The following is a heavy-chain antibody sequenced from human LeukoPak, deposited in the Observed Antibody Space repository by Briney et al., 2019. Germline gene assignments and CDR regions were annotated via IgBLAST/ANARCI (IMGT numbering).Heavy chain of an antibody. V-gene: IGHV7-4-1*02. CDR3: ARYPWSQLFNRLARRGDY. CDR1: GYTFINFA. D-gene: IGHD3-9*01. J-gene: IGHJ4*02. Sequence: ASVKVSCKASGYTFINFAMNWVRQVPGQGLEWMGWIDTNTGIPTYAQGFTGRFVFSLDTSVSTVYLQLTSLQAEDAAVYYCARYPWSQLFNRLARRGDYWGQGTLVTVSS. CDR2: IDTNTGIP.